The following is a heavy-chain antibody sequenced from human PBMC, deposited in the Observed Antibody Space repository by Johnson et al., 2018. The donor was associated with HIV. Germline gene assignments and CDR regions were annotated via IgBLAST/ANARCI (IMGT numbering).Heavy chain of an antibody. D-gene: IGHD1-26*01. CDR1: GFNFNNAW. Sequence: EVQLLESGGGLLEPAGSLRLSCAVSGFNFNNAWMSWVRQAPGKGLEWLGRIKRKTDGGTTDYADSVKGRFTISSDNSKNTLYLQMNSLRAEDTAGYYGPSNGGSIVGATLHAFDVWGQGTMVNVSS. CDR3: PSNGGSIVGATLHAFDV. J-gene: IGHJ3*01. CDR2: IKRKTDGGTT. V-gene: IGHV3-15*01.